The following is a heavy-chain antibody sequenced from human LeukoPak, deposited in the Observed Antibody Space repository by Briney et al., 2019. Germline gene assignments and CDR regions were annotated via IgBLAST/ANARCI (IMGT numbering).Heavy chain of an antibody. V-gene: IGHV4-34*01. CDR2: INRSGST. Sequence: GSLRLSCAASGFTFSSYWMSWVRQPPGKGLEWIGEINRSGSTNYNPSLKSRVTMSVDTSKNQFSLNLSSVTAADTAVYYCARDRRHPLLNYGLDVWGQGTTVTVSS. D-gene: IGHD1-14*01. CDR1: GFTFSSYW. CDR3: ARDRRHPLLNYGLDV. J-gene: IGHJ6*02.